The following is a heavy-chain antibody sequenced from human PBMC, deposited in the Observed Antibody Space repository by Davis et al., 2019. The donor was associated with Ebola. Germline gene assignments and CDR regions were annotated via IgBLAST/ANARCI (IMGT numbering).Heavy chain of an antibody. CDR3: ARDAVGDNILKLDY. D-gene: IGHD4-17*01. J-gene: IGHJ4*02. Sequence: ASVKVSCKASGYTFTGYYLHWVRQAPGQGLEWMGWINPNSGDTNYAQKFQGRVTMTSDTSTGTVYMELLRLMSDDTAVYYCARDAVGDNILKLDYWGQGTLVTVSS. V-gene: IGHV1-2*02. CDR2: INPNSGDT. CDR1: GYTFTGYY.